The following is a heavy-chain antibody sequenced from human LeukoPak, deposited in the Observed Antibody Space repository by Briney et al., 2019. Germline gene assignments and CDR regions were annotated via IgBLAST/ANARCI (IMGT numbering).Heavy chain of an antibody. CDR2: ISSSSSYI. CDR3: ARDGGYSGPGDY. J-gene: IGHJ4*02. Sequence: GGSLRLSCAASGFTFSSYSMNWVRQAPGKGLEWVSSISSSSSYIYYADSVKGRFTISRDNAKNSLYLQMNSLRAEDTAVYYCARDGGYSGPGDYWGQGTLVTVSS. V-gene: IGHV3-21*01. D-gene: IGHD5-12*01. CDR1: GFTFSSYS.